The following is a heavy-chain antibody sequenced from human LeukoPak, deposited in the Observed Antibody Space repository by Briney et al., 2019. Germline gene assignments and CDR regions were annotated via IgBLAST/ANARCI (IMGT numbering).Heavy chain of an antibody. V-gene: IGHV4-34*01. CDR1: GGSFSGYY. CDR3: ARDYYYDSSGYCYYFDY. D-gene: IGHD3-22*01. J-gene: IGHJ4*02. Sequence: SETLSLTCAVYGGSFSGYYWSWIRQPPGKGLEWIGEINHSGSTNYNPSLKSRVTISVDTSKNQFSLKLSSVTAADTAVYYCARDYYYDSSGYCYYFDYWGQGTLVTVSS. CDR2: INHSGST.